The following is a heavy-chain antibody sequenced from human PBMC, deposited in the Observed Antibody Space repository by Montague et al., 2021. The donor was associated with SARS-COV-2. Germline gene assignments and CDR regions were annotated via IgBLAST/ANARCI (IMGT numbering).Heavy chain of an antibody. Sequence: ETLSLTCTVSGGSVSSGSYYWSWIRQTPGKGLEWVANINKDGSEKYYLDSVRGRFTISRDNAKNSLFLQMNSLRAEDTAVYYCVRELVVGVAEYFHYWGQGTLVTVSS. CDR3: VRELVVGVAEYFHY. CDR2: INKDGSEK. CDR1: GGSVSSGSYY. D-gene: IGHD2-15*01. J-gene: IGHJ4*02. V-gene: IGHV3-7*01.